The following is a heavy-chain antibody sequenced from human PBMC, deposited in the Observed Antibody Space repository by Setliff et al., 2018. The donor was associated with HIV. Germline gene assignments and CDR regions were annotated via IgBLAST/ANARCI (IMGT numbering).Heavy chain of an antibody. CDR3: ARSRTSSGYYGVTGYGMDV. V-gene: IGHV4-61*10. CDR1: GGSISSGSYY. J-gene: IGHJ6*02. CDR2: IYHSGTT. D-gene: IGHD3-22*01. Sequence: SETLSLTCTVSGGSISSGSYYWSWIRQPAGKGLEWIGSIYHSGTTYYNPSLKSRVTISVDTSKNQFSLKLNSVTTADTAVYYCARSRTSSGYYGVTGYGMDVWGQGTTVTVSS.